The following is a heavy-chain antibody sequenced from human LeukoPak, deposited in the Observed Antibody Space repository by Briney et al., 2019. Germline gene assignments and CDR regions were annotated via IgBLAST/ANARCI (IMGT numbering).Heavy chain of an antibody. Sequence: GGSLRLSCAASGFTFRNYAMSWVRQAPGKGLEWVSLIRGSGDTFFPDSVKGRFTFLQNNFQNTLYLQMNSLRAEDTAVYYCATAHQCSFQDWGQGTLVTVSS. D-gene: IGHD2-15*01. J-gene: IGHJ1*01. CDR1: GFTFRNYA. V-gene: IGHV3-23*01. CDR2: IRGSGDT. CDR3: ATAHQCSFQD.